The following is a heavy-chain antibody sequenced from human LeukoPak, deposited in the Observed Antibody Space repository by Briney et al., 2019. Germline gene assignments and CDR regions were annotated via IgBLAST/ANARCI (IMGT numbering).Heavy chain of an antibody. Sequence: PSETLSLTCTVSGYSISSGYYWGWIRQSPGKGLEWIGSIYYSGSTYYNPSLKSRVTISVDTSKNQFSLKLSSVTAADTAVYYCARDMTSYYYYMDVWGKGTTVTVSS. D-gene: IGHD4-11*01. CDR3: ARDMTSYYYYMDV. J-gene: IGHJ6*03. CDR2: IYYSGST. V-gene: IGHV4-38-2*02. CDR1: GYSISSGYY.